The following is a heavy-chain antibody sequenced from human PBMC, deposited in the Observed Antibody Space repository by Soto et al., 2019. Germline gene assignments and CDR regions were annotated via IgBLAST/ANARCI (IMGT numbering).Heavy chain of an antibody. V-gene: IGHV1-69*13. J-gene: IGHJ5*02. CDR3: ARGIAVAGTSLRSNWFEP. CDR1: GGTFSSYA. Sequence: SSVKVSCKASGGTFSSYAISWVRQAPGQGLEWMGGFIPIFGTANYAQKFQGRVTITADESTSTAYMELSSLRSEDTAVYYCARGIAVAGTSLRSNWFEPWGQGTLVTVSS. D-gene: IGHD6-19*01. CDR2: FIPIFGTA.